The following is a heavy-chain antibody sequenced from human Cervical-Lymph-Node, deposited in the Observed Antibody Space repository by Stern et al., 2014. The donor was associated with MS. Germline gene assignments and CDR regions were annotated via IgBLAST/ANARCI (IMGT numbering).Heavy chain of an antibody. CDR3: ASLSSTRIEQFDY. CDR1: GFTFSSYA. D-gene: IGHD1/OR15-1a*01. CDR2: ISYDGNYK. Sequence: VHLVESGGGVVQPGRSLRLSCAASGFTFSSYAMHWVRQAPGKGLQWMAVISYDGNYKFYADSVKGRFTISRDNSKNTLYLQVDSLRAEDTAVYYCASLSSTRIEQFDYWGQGTLVTVSP. J-gene: IGHJ4*02. V-gene: IGHV3-30*04.